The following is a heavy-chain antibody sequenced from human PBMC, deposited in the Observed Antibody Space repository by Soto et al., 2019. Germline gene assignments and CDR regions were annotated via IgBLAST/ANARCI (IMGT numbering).Heavy chain of an antibody. CDR1: GASITYGGYS. D-gene: IGHD1-26*01. CDR3: ARGGGSDSFDY. V-gene: IGHV4-30-2*01. J-gene: IGHJ4*02. CDR2: INHLETT. Sequence: SETLSLTCTVSGASITYGGYSWSWIRQTPGKGLEWIGYINHLETTFYNPSFESRLSLSIDRAKNQFSLNLNSMSAADRAVYFCARGGGSDSFDYWGQGILVTVSS.